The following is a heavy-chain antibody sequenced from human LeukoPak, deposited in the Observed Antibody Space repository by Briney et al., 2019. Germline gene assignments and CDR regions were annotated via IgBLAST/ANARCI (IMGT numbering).Heavy chain of an antibody. D-gene: IGHD1-26*01. CDR3: ARGAIVGANFDY. CDR2: ITTDGSGT. Sequence: QTGGSLRLSWADSGLTFGRYWLHWVRQAPGKGLVWASHITTDGSGTSYADSVKGRFTISRDNAKNTLYLQMNSLRAEDTAVYYCARGAIVGANFDYWGQGTLVTVSS. V-gene: IGHV3-74*01. CDR1: GLTFGRYW. J-gene: IGHJ4*02.